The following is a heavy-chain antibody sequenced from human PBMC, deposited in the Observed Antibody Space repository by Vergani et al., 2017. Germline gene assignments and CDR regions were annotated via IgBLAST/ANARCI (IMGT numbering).Heavy chain of an antibody. J-gene: IGHJ4*02. V-gene: IGHV4-59*01. CDR1: GGSISSYY. CDR2: IYYSGST. CDR3: ARGSRMTTGPYYFDY. D-gene: IGHD4-11*01. Sequence: QVQLPESGPGLVKPSETLSLTCTVSGGSISSYYWSWIRQPPGKGLEWIGYIYYSGSTNYNPSLKSRVTISVDTSKNQFSLKLSSVTAADTAVYYCARGSRMTTGPYYFDYWGQGTLVTVSS.